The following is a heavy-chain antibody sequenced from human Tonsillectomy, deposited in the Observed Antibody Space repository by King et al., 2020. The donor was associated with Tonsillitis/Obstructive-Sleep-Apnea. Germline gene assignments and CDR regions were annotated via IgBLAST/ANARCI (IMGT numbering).Heavy chain of an antibody. V-gene: IGHV6-1*01. Sequence: VQLPQSGPGLVKPSQTLSLTCALSGDSVSSNSAAWNWIRQSPSRGLEWLGRTCYRSKWYNDYAVSVRSRITINPDTSKNQFSLQLNSVTPEDTAVYYCARGFRRDGYNIGWGVFDYWGQGTLVTVSS. CDR3: ARGFRRDGYNIGWGVFDY. CDR1: GDSVSSNSAA. CDR2: TCYRSKWYN. J-gene: IGHJ4*02. D-gene: IGHD5-24*01.